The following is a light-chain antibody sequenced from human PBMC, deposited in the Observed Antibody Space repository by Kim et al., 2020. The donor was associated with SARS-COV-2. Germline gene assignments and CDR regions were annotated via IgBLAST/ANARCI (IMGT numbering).Light chain of an antibody. CDR1: QSISSW. J-gene: IGKJ1*01. CDR2: DAS. V-gene: IGKV1-5*01. CDR3: HKYGRNLPWT. Sequence: DIQMTQSPSTLSASVGDRVTITCRASQSISSWLAWYQQKPGKAPNLLIYDASSLDSVVPSRFSGSGSGTEFTLTISSLQPDDFATYVCHKYGRNLPWTFGQGTKVEI.